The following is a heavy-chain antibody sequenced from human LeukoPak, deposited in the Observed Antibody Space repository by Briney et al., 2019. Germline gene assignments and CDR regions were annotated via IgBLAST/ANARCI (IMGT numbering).Heavy chain of an antibody. D-gene: IGHD3/OR15-3a*01. J-gene: IGHJ4*02. Sequence: SETLSLTCAVYGGSFSGYYWSWIRQPPGKGLEWMGEINHSGSTNYNPSLKSRVTISVDTSKNQFSLKLRSVTAADTAVYYCARQTGSGLFILPGGQGTLVTVSS. V-gene: IGHV4-34*01. CDR2: INHSGST. CDR3: ARQTGSGLFILP. CDR1: GGSFSGYY.